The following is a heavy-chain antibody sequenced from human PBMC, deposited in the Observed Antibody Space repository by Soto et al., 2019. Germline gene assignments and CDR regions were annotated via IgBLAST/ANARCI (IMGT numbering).Heavy chain of an antibody. CDR3: ARDRGGYGDNWSVP. Sequence: SETLSLTCTVSGGSISSYYWSWIRQPAGKGLEWIGRIYTSGSTNYNPSLKSRVTMSVDTSKNQFSLKLSSVTAADTAVHYCARDRGGYGDNWSVPRGTVTLVTVFS. V-gene: IGHV4-4*07. J-gene: IGHJ5*02. CDR1: GGSISSYY. CDR2: IYTSGST. D-gene: IGHD5-12*01.